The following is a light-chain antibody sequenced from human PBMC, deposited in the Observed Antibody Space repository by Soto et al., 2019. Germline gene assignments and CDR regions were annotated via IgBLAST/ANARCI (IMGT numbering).Light chain of an antibody. CDR2: SAY. Sequence: DLQMTQSPSSLSAYVGDRVTISCQASQDIVGYLNWYQQKPGKAPKLLIYSAYKLETGVPSRFSGHRSGTDFTFTISSLQPEDVAVYYCQQYDKLPYTFGQGTKLEIE. CDR1: QDIVGY. CDR3: QQYDKLPYT. V-gene: IGKV1-33*01. J-gene: IGKJ2*01.